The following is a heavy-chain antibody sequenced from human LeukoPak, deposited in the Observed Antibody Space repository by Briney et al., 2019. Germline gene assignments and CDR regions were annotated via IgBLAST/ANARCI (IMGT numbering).Heavy chain of an antibody. CDR2: ISSSGSTI. Sequence: PGGSLRLSCAASGFTFSSYWMNWVRQAPGKGLEWVSYISSSGSTIYYADSVKGRFTISRDNAKNSLYLQMNSLRAEDTAVYYCARKQWLGTDYWGQGTLVTVSS. CDR1: GFTFSSYW. D-gene: IGHD6-19*01. CDR3: ARKQWLGTDY. V-gene: IGHV3-48*04. J-gene: IGHJ4*02.